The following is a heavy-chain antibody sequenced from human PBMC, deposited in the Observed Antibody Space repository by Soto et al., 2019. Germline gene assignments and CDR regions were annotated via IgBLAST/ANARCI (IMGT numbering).Heavy chain of an antibody. J-gene: IGHJ4*02. D-gene: IGHD6-19*01. Sequence: QVQLQESGPGLVKPSGTLSLTCVVSGDSISSNVWWSWVRQPPGKGLEWIGEVYHNGLTNYNSSLRSRVTMSVDTSKNQFSLKLTYVTAADTAIYYCARDAAVPGETDRFDYWGQGILVTVSS. CDR3: ARDAAVPGETDRFDY. CDR2: VYHNGLT. CDR1: GDSISSNVW. V-gene: IGHV4-4*02.